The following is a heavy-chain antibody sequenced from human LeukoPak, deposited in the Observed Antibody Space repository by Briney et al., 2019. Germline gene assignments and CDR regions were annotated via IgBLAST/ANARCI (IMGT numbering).Heavy chain of an antibody. CDR1: GFTFSSYA. CDR2: ISGSGGST. CDR3: AKLDGGNPHFDY. J-gene: IGHJ4*02. D-gene: IGHD4-23*01. V-gene: IGHV3-23*01. Sequence: TGGSLRLSCAASGFTFSSYAMSWVRQAPGKGLEWVSAISGSGGSTYYADSVKGRFTISGDNSKNTLYLQMNSLRAEDTAVYYCAKLDGGNPHFDYWGQGTLVTVSS.